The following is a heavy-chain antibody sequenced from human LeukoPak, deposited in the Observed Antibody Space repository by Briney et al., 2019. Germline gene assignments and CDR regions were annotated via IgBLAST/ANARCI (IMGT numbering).Heavy chain of an antibody. Sequence: PSETLSLTCTVSGGSISSYYWSWIRQPPGKGLEWIGYIYYSGSTNYNPSLKSRVTISVDTSKNQFSLKLSSVTAADTAVYYCARWDGDYYFDYWGQGTPVTVSS. CDR1: GGSISSYY. CDR3: ARWDGDYYFDY. V-gene: IGHV4-59*01. J-gene: IGHJ4*02. D-gene: IGHD4-17*01. CDR2: IYYSGST.